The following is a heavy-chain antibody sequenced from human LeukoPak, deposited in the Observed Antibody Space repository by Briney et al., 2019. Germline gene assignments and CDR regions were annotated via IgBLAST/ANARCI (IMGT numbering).Heavy chain of an antibody. V-gene: IGHV3-11*01. CDR2: TRNSDNNM. D-gene: IGHD6-19*01. CDR3: ARRIAGDGSHAFDI. J-gene: IGHJ3*02. CDR1: GFTFSDYN. Sequence: PGGSLRLSCAASGFTFSDYNMGWMRQAPGKGLEWVSYTRNSDNNMFYADSVKGRFIISRDNAKYSVYLQMNSLRAEDTAVYYCARRIAGDGSHAFDIWGQGTMVTVSS.